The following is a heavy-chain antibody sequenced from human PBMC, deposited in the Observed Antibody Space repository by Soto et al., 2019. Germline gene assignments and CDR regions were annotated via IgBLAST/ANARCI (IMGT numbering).Heavy chain of an antibody. V-gene: IGHV4-34*01. CDR3: ARKTDAFDI. CDR2: INHSGST. Sequence: SETLSLTCAVYGGSFSGYYWSWIRQPPGKGLEWIGEINHSGSTNYNPSLKSRVTISVDTSKNQFSLKLSSVTAADTAVYYCARKTDAFDIWGQGTMVPVSS. J-gene: IGHJ3*02. CDR1: GGSFSGYY.